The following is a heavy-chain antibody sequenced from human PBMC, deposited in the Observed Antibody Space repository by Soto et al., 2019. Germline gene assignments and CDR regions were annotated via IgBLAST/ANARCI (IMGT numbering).Heavy chain of an antibody. Sequence: QVQLVQSGAEVKKPGSSVKVSCKASGGTFSSYAISWVRQAPGQGLEWMGGIIPIFGTANYAQKFQGRVRITADESTRTDYRELSSLRSEDTAGYYCARGGLLAPLAAVHYYWGQGTLVTVSS. CDR3: ARGGLLAPLAAVHYY. CDR1: GGTFSSYA. CDR2: IIPIFGTA. V-gene: IGHV1-69*12. J-gene: IGHJ4*02. D-gene: IGHD6-13*01.